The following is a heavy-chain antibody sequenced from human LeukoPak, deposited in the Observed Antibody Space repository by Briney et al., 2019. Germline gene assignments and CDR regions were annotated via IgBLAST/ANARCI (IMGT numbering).Heavy chain of an antibody. J-gene: IGHJ2*01. D-gene: IGHD6-19*01. V-gene: IGHV4-59*12. Sequence: SEALSLTCIVSGGSISSYYWSWIRQPPGKGLEWIGYIYYSGSTNYNPSLKSRVTISVDTSKNQFSLKLSSVTAADTAVYYCARGIAVAGTWYFDLWGRGTLVTVSS. CDR2: IYYSGST. CDR3: ARGIAVAGTWYFDL. CDR1: GGSISSYY.